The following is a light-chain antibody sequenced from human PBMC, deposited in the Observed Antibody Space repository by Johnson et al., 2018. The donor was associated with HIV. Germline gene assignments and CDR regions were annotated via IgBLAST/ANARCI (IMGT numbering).Light chain of an antibody. J-gene: IGLJ1*01. V-gene: IGLV1-51*02. CDR1: SSNIGNNY. Sequence: QSVLTQPPSVSAAPGQKVSISCSGSSSNIGNNYVSWYQQLPGTAPKLLIYENNKRPSGIPDRFSGSKSGPSATLGITGLQTGDEADYYCGTWDNSLSTGGVFGTGTKVTVL. CDR3: GTWDNSLSTGGV. CDR2: ENN.